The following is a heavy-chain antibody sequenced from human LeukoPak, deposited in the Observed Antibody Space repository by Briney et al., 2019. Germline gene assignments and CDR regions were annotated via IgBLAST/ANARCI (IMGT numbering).Heavy chain of an antibody. CDR1: GYTFTSYD. CDR2: MNPNSGNT. D-gene: IGHD2-15*01. V-gene: IGHV1-8*01. CDR3: ARVGLGYCSGGSCYGDWFDP. J-gene: IGHJ5*02. Sequence: ASVKVSCKASGYTFTSYDINWVRQATGQGLEWMGWMNPNSGNTGYAQKFQGRVTMTRNTSISTAYMELSSLRSEDTAVYYCARVGLGYCSGGSCYGDWFDPWAREPWSPSPQ.